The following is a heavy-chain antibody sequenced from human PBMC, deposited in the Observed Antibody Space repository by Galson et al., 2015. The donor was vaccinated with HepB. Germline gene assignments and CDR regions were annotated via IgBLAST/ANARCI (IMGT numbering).Heavy chain of an antibody. CDR1: GFTFSSYA. D-gene: IGHD5-18*01. Sequence: SLRLSCAASGFTFSSYAMHWVRQAPGKGLEWVAVISYDGSNKYYADSVKGRFTISRDNSKNTLYLQMNSLRAEDTAVYYCAREYAEYSYGSGYFDYWGQGTLVTVSS. CDR2: ISYDGSNK. V-gene: IGHV3-30*04. J-gene: IGHJ4*02. CDR3: AREYAEYSYGSGYFDY.